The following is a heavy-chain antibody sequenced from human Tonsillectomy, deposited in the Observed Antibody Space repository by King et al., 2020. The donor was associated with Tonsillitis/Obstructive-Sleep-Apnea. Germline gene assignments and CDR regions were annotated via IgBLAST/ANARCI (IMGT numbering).Heavy chain of an antibody. CDR3: AKDRVSGSYFFFDY. Sequence: VQLVESGGGLVQPGGSLRLSCAASGFTFSTYAMSWVRQAPGKGLEWVSVISGSGGSTYYADSVKGRFTISRDNSKNTLYLQMNSLRAEDTAVYFCAKDRVSGSYFFFDYWGQGTLVTVSS. V-gene: IGHV3-23*04. CDR2: ISGSGGST. J-gene: IGHJ4*02. D-gene: IGHD1-26*01. CDR1: GFTFSTYA.